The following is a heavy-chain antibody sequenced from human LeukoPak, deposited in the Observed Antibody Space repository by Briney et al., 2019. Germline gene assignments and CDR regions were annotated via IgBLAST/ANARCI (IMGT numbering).Heavy chain of an antibody. Sequence: GGSLRLSCAASGFTFDEYGMSWVRQAPGKGLEWVSSINWDGGSTAYADSVQGRFTISRDNANNSLHLQMKSLRAEYTALYYCARDSFSGSSLDYWGQGTLVTVSS. CDR2: INWDGGST. D-gene: IGHD1-26*01. CDR1: GFTFDEYG. J-gene: IGHJ4*02. CDR3: ARDSFSGSSLDY. V-gene: IGHV3-20*04.